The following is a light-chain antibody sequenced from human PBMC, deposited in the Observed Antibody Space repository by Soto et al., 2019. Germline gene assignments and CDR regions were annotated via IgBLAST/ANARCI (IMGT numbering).Light chain of an antibody. J-gene: IGKJ4*01. CDR2: AAS. CDR1: LDIRSY. V-gene: IGKV1-9*01. Sequence: DIQLTQSPACLSASVGDRAASTCRASLDIRSYLAWYQQKPGRAPKLLIYAASTLQSGVPSRFSGSGSGTEFTLTISSLQPEDFASYYCQQLDRYPFTFGGGTKVDIK. CDR3: QQLDRYPFT.